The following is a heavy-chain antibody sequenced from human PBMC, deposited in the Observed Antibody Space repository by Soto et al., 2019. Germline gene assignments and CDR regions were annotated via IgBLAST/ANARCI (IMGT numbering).Heavy chain of an antibody. CDR2: IKQDGSEK. V-gene: IGHV3-7*03. Sequence: GESLKISCAASGFTFSSYWMSWVRQAPGKGLEWVANIKQDGSEKYYVDSVKGRFTISRDNAKNSLYLQMNSLRAEDTAVYYCAREGSSTSRMGYYYYYYMDVWGKGTTVTVSS. J-gene: IGHJ6*03. D-gene: IGHD2-2*01. CDR3: AREGSSTSRMGYYYYYYMDV. CDR1: GFTFSSYW.